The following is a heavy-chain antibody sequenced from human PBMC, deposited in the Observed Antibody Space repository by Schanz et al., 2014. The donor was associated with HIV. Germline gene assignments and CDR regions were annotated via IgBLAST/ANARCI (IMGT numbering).Heavy chain of an antibody. D-gene: IGHD4-17*01. CDR2: VRHIGGT. CDR1: GGSFRGYY. J-gene: IGHJ4*01. Sequence: QVQLQQWGAGLLKPSETLSLSCAVYGGSFRGYYWTWIRQFPGLGLEWIGGVRHIGGTNYNPSLKSRVTMSMDMSKNQFPRTRTSVPAADTAVYFCARGDFGGNSVDYWGHGNMVTVSS. CDR3: ARGDFGGNSVDY. V-gene: IGHV4-34*02.